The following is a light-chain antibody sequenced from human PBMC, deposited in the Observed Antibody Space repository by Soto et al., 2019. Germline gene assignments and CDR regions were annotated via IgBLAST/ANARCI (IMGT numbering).Light chain of an antibody. CDR1: QSVSSSY. CDR2: AAS. Sequence: ENVLTQSPGTLSLSPGERATLSCRASQSVSSSYLAWYQQKPGQAPRLLIYAASSRAAGIPDRFSGGGSGTDFTLTISRLEPEDSAVYFCQQYGSSLWTFGQGTKVDIK. V-gene: IGKV3-20*01. CDR3: QQYGSSLWT. J-gene: IGKJ1*01.